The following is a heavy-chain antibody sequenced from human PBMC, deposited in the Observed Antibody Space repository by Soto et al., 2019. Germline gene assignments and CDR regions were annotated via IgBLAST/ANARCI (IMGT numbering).Heavy chain of an antibody. V-gene: IGHV3-23*01. CDR1: GFPFSNFA. D-gene: IGHD2-2*01. CDR2: ITGSTGTT. Sequence: GSLRLFCATSGFPFSNFAMSWVRPAPGKGLEWVSEITGSTGTTYYADSVKGRFVISRDNSKNTLHLQMNSLRAEDTAVYYCAKDTSSSPYYMDVWGKGTTVTVS. CDR3: AKDTSSSPYYMDV. J-gene: IGHJ6*03.